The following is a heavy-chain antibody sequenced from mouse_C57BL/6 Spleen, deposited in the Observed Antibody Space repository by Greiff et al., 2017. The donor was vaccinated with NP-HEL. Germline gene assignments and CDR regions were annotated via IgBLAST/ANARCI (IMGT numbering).Heavy chain of an antibody. CDR1: GYTFTDYN. Sequence: EVQLKESGPELVKPGASVKMSCKASGYTFTDYNMHWVKQSHGKSLEWIGYINPNNGGTSYNQKFKGKATLTVNKSSSTAYMELRSLTSEDSAVYYCAREDTTVVAGAMDYWGQGTSVTVSS. J-gene: IGHJ4*01. V-gene: IGHV1-22*01. CDR3: AREDTTVVAGAMDY. CDR2: INPNNGGT. D-gene: IGHD1-1*01.